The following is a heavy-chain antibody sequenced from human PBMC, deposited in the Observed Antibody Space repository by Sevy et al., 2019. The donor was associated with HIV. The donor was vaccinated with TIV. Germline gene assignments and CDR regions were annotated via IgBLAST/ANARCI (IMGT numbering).Heavy chain of an antibody. CDR2: INHSGST. Sequence: SETLSLTCVVSGGSFSGYFWGWIRQPPGKGLEWIGEINHSGSTNYNPSLKGRVTISVDTSKNQFSLKLSSVTAADTAVYYCAREGGDYDILTGYSPRYGMDVWGQGTTVTVSS. CDR1: GGSFSGYF. D-gene: IGHD3-9*01. J-gene: IGHJ6*02. V-gene: IGHV4-34*01. CDR3: AREGGDYDILTGYSPRYGMDV.